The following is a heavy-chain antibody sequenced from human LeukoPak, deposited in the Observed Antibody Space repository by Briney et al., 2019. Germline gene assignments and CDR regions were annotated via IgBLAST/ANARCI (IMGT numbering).Heavy chain of an antibody. D-gene: IGHD2/OR15-2a*01. CDR2: IRYDGSNK. Sequence: GGSLRLSCAASTFTVYYYGIEWVRQAPGKGLEGVAFIRYDGSNKYYADSVKGRFTISRDNSKNTLYVQMNNMKAEDTAVYYCAKGSNSWGQGTLVTVSS. V-gene: IGHV3-30*02. J-gene: IGHJ4*02. CDR1: TFTVYYYG. CDR3: AKGSNS.